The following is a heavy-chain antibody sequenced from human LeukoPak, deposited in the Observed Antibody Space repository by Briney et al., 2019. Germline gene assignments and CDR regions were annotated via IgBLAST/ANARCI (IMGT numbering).Heavy chain of an antibody. J-gene: IGHJ4*02. D-gene: IGHD2-15*01. Sequence: GASVKVSCKASGGTFSSYAIGWVRQAPGQGLEWMGRIIPIFGIANYAQKFQGRVTITADKSTSTAYMELSSLRSEDTAVYYCARDAYCSGGSCLPHAFDYWGQGTLVTVSS. V-gene: IGHV1-69*10. CDR3: ARDAYCSGGSCLPHAFDY. CDR1: GGTFSSYA. CDR2: IIPIFGIA.